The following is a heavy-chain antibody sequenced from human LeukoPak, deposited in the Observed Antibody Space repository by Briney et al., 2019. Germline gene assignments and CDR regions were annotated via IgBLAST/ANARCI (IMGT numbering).Heavy chain of an antibody. CDR3: AREADGDCLPDYFDY. J-gene: IGHJ4*02. CDR2: IKQDGSEK. CDR1: GFTFSSYW. D-gene: IGHD2-21*02. V-gene: IGHV3-7*03. Sequence: GGSLRLSCAASGFTFSSYWMSWVRQAPGKGLEWVANIKQDGSEKYYVDSVKGRFTISRDNAKNSLYLQMNSLRAEDTAVYYCAREADGDCLPDYFDYWGQGTLVTVSS.